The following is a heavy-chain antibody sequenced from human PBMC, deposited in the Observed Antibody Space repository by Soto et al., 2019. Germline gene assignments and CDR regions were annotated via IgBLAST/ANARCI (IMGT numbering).Heavy chain of an antibody. CDR3: ARGRSNDFRSSPPPKLDP. J-gene: IGHJ5*02. CDR1: GVSLITYD. D-gene: IGHD2-21*02. V-gene: IGHV3-13*04. Sequence: PRRSLRLYSVDSGVSLITYDMHWVRQVTGKGLEWVSAIGTLFDTYYVGSVKGRFTVSRENARNSFFLQMNSLRAGDPAIYYCARGRSNDFRSSPPPKLDPWGQGTLVTVS. CDR2: IGTLFDT.